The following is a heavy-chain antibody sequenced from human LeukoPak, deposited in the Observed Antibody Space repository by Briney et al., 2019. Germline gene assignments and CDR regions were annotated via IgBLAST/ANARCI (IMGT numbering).Heavy chain of an antibody. CDR3: ARVDYGGNNWFDP. V-gene: IGHV4-39*01. CDR2: IYYSGST. J-gene: IGHJ5*02. CDR1: GGSISSSSYY. D-gene: IGHD4-23*01. Sequence: TSETLSLTCTVSGGSISSSSYYWGWIRQPPGKGLEWIGSIYYSGSTYYNPSLKSRVTISVDTSKNQFSLKLSSVTAADTAVYYCARVDYGGNNWFDPWGQGNMVTVSS.